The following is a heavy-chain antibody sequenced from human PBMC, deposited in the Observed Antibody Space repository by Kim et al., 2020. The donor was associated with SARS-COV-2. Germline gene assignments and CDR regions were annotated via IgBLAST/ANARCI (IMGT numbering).Heavy chain of an antibody. CDR1: GFTFSSYG. CDR2: ISYDGSNK. Sequence: GGSLRLSCAASGFTFSSYGMHWVRQAPGKGLEWVAVISYDGSNKYYADSVKGRFTISRDNSKNTLYLQMDSLRAEDTAVYYCARDWAAVVGTGGGFDYWGQGTLVTVSS. V-gene: IGHV3-33*05. D-gene: IGHD6-19*01. J-gene: IGHJ4*02. CDR3: ARDWAAVVGTGGGFDY.